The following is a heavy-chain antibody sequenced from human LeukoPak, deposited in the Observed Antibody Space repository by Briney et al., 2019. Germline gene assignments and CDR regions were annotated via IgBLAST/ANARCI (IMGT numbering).Heavy chain of an antibody. CDR3: ARDTMGATDY. CDR2: IKPDGSEK. J-gene: IGHJ4*02. V-gene: IGHV3-7*01. CDR1: GFTFSSSW. Sequence: PGGSLRLSCAASGFTFSSSWMSWVRQAPGKGLEWVANIKPDGSEKYYVDSVKGRFTISRDNAKNSLYLQMNSLRAEDTAVYFCARDTMGATDYWGQGTLVTVSS. D-gene: IGHD1-26*01.